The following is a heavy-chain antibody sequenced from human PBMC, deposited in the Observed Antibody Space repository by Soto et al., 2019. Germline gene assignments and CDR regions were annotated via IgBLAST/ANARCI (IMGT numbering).Heavy chain of an antibody. CDR2: IYYNGRT. V-gene: IGHV4-31*03. CDR3: ARVRDYLLYFDY. Sequence: SETLSLTCTVSGGSISSGGYYWSWIRQHPGAGLEWIGYIYYNGRTDYNPSLKRRVTMSVDTSKNQFSLKLSSVTAADTAVYHCARVRDYLLYFDYWGQGTLVTVSS. CDR1: GGSISSGGYY. J-gene: IGHJ4*02. D-gene: IGHD4-17*01.